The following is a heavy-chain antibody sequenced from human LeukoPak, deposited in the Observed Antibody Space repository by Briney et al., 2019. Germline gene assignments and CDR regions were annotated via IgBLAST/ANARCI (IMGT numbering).Heavy chain of an antibody. V-gene: IGHV3-20*04. J-gene: IGHJ4*02. Sequence: PGGSLRLSCAASGFTFSSYSMNWVRQAPGKGLEWVSGINWNGGSTGYADSVKGRFTISRDNAKNSLYLQMNSLRAEDTALYYCARGSLYGGNDHLDYWGQGTLVTVSS. D-gene: IGHD4-23*01. CDR2: INWNGGST. CDR3: ARGSLYGGNDHLDY. CDR1: GFTFSSYS.